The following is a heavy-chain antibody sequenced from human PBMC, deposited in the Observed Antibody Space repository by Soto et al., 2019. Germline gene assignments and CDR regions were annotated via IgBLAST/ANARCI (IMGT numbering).Heavy chain of an antibody. CDR3: AREGPTSSTSCYMDV. CDR1: GFTFSSYW. Sequence: EVQLVESGGGLVQPGGSLRLSCAASGFTFSSYWMHWVRQAPGKGLVWVSRINSDGSSASYADSVKGRFTISRDNAKNTLYLQMNSLRAEDTAVYYCAREGPTSSTSCYMDVWGKGTTVTVSS. J-gene: IGHJ6*03. V-gene: IGHV3-74*01. CDR2: INSDGSSA. D-gene: IGHD2-2*01.